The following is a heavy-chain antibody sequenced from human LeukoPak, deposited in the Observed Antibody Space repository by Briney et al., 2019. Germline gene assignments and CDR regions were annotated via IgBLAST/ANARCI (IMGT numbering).Heavy chain of an antibody. CDR3: ARDKYSSSWYRIVDAFDI. CDR1: GGTLSSYA. Sequence: SVKVSCKASGGTLSSYAISWVRQAPGQGLEWMGRIIPILGIANYAQKFQGRVTITADKSTSTAYMELSSLRSEDTAVYYCARDKYSSSWYRIVDAFDIWGQGTMVTVSS. D-gene: IGHD6-13*01. J-gene: IGHJ3*02. V-gene: IGHV1-69*04. CDR2: IIPILGIA.